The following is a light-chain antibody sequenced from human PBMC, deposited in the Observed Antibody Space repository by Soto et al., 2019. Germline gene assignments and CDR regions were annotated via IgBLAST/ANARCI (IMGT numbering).Light chain of an antibody. CDR3: QQYDSYSPPWT. CDR1: QSVNKW. Sequence: DVQMTQSPSTLSASVGDSVTITCRASQSVNKWLAWYQQKPGRAPKLLISDATTLESGVPSRFRGSGSGTEFTLSITSLQPDDFGTYYCQQYDSYSPPWTFGQGTRVDIK. CDR2: DAT. V-gene: IGKV1-5*01. J-gene: IGKJ1*01.